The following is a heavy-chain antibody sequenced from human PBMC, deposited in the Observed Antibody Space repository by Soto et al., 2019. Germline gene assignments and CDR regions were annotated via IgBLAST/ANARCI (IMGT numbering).Heavy chain of an antibody. CDR3: ASLYYYDSSGYYIDAFDI. D-gene: IGHD3-22*01. CDR2: IYPGDSDT. J-gene: IGHJ3*02. CDR1: GYSFTSYW. Sequence: HGESLKISCKGSGYSFTSYWIGWVRQMPGKGLEWMGIIYPGDSDTRYSPSFQGQVTISADKSISTAYLQWSSLKASDTAMYYCASLYYYDSSGYYIDAFDIWGQGTMVTVSS. V-gene: IGHV5-51*01.